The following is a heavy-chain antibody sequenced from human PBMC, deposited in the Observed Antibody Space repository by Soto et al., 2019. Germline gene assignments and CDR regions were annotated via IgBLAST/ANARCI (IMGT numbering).Heavy chain of an antibody. CDR1: GGSISSGGYY. V-gene: IGHV4-31*03. CDR3: AITSIEQLVLGWFEP. CDR2: IYYSGST. D-gene: IGHD6-6*01. Sequence: QVQLQESGPGLVKPSQTLSLTCTVSGGSISSGGYYWSWIRQHPGKGLEWIGYIYYSGSTYYNPSLKSRVTISVDTSKNQFSLKLSAVTDADTAVYYCAITSIEQLVLGWFEPWGQGTLVTVSS. J-gene: IGHJ5*02.